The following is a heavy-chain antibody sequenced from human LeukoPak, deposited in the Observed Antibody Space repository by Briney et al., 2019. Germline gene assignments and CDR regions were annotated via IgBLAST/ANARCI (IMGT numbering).Heavy chain of an antibody. CDR2: IIPIFGTA. J-gene: IGHJ6*03. CDR1: GGTFSSYA. CDR3: ARGPHSSQNYYYYYYMDV. D-gene: IGHD6-19*01. Sequence: SVKVSCKASGGTFSSYAISWVRQAPGQGLGWMGGIIPIFGTANYAQKFQGRVTITTDESTSTAYMELSSLRSEDTAVYYCARGPHSSQNYYYYYYMDVWGKGTTVTVSS. V-gene: IGHV1-69*05.